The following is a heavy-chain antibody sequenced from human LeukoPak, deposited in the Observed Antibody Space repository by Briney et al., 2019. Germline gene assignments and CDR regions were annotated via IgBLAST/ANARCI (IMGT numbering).Heavy chain of an antibody. CDR3: ARGAQRWLQSTDY. J-gene: IGHJ4*02. D-gene: IGHD5-24*01. CDR1: GGSFSGYY. CDR2: INHSGST. Sequence: SETLSLTCAVYGGSFSGYYWSWIRQPPGKGLEWIGEINHSGSTNYNPSLKSRVTISVDTSKNQFSLKLSSVTAADTAVYYCARGAQRWLQSTDYWGQGTLVTVSS. V-gene: IGHV4-34*01.